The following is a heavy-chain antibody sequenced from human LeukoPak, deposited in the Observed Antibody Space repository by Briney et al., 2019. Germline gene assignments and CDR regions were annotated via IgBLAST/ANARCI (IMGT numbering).Heavy chain of an antibody. CDR1: VYTFTIYG. Sequence: ASVTVSCKASVYTFTIYGISWVRQAPGQGLGWMGWISAYNGNTNYAQKLQGRVTMTTDTSTSTAYMELRSLRSDDTAVYYCARSPSPNYYDSSGYYSHYYYYYMDVWGKGTTVTVSS. D-gene: IGHD3-22*01. V-gene: IGHV1-18*01. CDR3: ARSPSPNYYDSSGYYSHYYYYYMDV. CDR2: ISAYNGNT. J-gene: IGHJ6*03.